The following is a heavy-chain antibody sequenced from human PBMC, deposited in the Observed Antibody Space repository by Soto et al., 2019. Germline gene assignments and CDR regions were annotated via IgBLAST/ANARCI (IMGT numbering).Heavy chain of an antibody. J-gene: IGHJ4*02. Sequence: SVKVSCKASGGTFSSYAISWVRQAPGQGLEWMGGIIPIFGTANYAQKFQGRVTITADKSTSTAYMELSSLRSEDTAVYYCARILVRGVTATLGYWGQGTLVTASS. CDR2: IIPIFGTA. D-gene: IGHD2-21*02. CDR1: GGTFSSYA. CDR3: ARILVRGVTATLGY. V-gene: IGHV1-69*06.